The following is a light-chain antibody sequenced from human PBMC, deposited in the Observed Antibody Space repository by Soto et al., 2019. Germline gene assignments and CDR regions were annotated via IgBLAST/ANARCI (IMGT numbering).Light chain of an antibody. V-gene: IGKV3-15*01. J-gene: IGKJ4*01. Sequence: DIVITQSPSTLSLSPLERFTLSCRASQSVSSYLAWYQQKPGQAPRLLIYGASTGATGIPARFSGSGSGTEFILTISSLQSEDFAVYYCQQYSKWPLTFGGGTKVDIK. CDR1: QSVSSY. CDR3: QQYSKWPLT. CDR2: GAS.